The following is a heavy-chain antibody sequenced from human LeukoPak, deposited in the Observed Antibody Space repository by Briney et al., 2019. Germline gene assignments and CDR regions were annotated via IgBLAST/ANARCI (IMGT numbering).Heavy chain of an antibody. CDR1: GFTFSSYR. Sequence: GGSLRLSCAASGFTFSSYRMNWVRQAPGKGLEWVSHISSSSSTIYYSDSVKGRFTISRDNAKNSLYLQMNSLRAEDTAVYYCASYSGSSPKTYYFDYWGQGTLVTASS. V-gene: IGHV3-48*04. CDR2: ISSSSSTI. J-gene: IGHJ4*02. CDR3: ASYSGSSPKTYYFDY. D-gene: IGHD1-26*01.